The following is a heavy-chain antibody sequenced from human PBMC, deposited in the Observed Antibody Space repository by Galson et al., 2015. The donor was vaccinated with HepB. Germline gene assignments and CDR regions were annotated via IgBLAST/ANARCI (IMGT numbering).Heavy chain of an antibody. CDR1: GYTLTELS. V-gene: IGHV1-24*01. J-gene: IGHJ4*02. Sequence: SVKVSCKVSGYTLTELSMHWVRQAPGKGLEWMGGFDPEDGETIYAQKFQGRVTVTEDTSTDTAYMELSSLRSEDTAVYYCATDRRKGSGSSLDYWGQGTLVTVSS. CDR2: FDPEDGET. D-gene: IGHD1-26*01. CDR3: ATDRRKGSGSSLDY.